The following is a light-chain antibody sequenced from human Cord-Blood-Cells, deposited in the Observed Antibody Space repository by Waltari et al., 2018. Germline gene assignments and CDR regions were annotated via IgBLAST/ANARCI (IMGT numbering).Light chain of an antibody. CDR1: SSEVGGYNY. V-gene: IGLV2-8*01. CDR2: EVS. Sequence: QSALTQPPSASGSPGQSVTISCTGTSSEVGGYNYVSWYQQHPGKAPKLMIYEVSKLPSGVPDRFSGSKSGNTASLTVSGLQAEDEADYYCSSYAGSNNYVFGTGTKVTVL. J-gene: IGLJ1*01. CDR3: SSYAGSNNYV.